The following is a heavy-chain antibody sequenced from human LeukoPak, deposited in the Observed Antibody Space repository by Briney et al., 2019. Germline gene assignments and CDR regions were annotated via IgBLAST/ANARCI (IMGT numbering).Heavy chain of an antibody. D-gene: IGHD1-7*01. CDR2: ISGSASTT. CDR1: GFTFSSYA. CDR3: ARGNYGFDY. J-gene: IGHJ4*02. Sequence: GGSLRLSCAASGFTFSSYAMGWVRQAPGQGLEWVSSISGSASTTYYADSVKGRFTISRDNAKNTLYLQMNSLRAEDTAAYYCARGNYGFDYWGQGTLVIVSS. V-gene: IGHV3-23*01.